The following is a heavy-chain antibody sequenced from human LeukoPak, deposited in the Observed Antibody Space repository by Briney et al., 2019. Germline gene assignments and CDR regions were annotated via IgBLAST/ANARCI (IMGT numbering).Heavy chain of an antibody. V-gene: IGHV3-48*01. CDR3: ARDPVYYFDSSGYYVY. J-gene: IGHJ4*02. CDR2: ITSDTSTI. D-gene: IGHD3-22*01. Sequence: GGSLRLSCAASGFSFSSYSMNWVRQAPGKGLEWVSYITSDTSTIYYADSVKGRFTISRDNAKKSLYLQMNSLRAEDTAVYYCARDPVYYFDSSGYYVYWGQGTLVTVSS. CDR1: GFSFSSYS.